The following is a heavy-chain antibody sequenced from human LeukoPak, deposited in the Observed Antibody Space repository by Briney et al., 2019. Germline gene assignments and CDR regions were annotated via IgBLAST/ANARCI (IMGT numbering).Heavy chain of an antibody. Sequence: SETLSLTCTVSGGSISSGGYYWSWIRQPPGKGLEWIGYIYHSGSTYYNPSLKSQVTISVDRSKNQFSLKLSSVTAADTAVYYCARGYDFWSGYHRGPFDYWGQGTLVTVSS. CDR2: IYHSGST. D-gene: IGHD3-3*01. CDR3: ARGYDFWSGYHRGPFDY. CDR1: GGSISSGGYY. J-gene: IGHJ4*02. V-gene: IGHV4-30-2*01.